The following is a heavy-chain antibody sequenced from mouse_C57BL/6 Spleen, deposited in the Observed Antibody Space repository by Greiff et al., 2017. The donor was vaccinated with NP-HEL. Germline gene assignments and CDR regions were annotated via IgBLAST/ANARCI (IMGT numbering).Heavy chain of an antibody. CDR3: ATGTRFDD. Sequence: EVQLQQSGPELVKPGASVKISCKASGYTFTDYYMNWVKQSHGKSLEWIGAINHNNGGTSYNQKFKGKATLTVDKSSSTAYMELRSLTSEDSAVYYCATGTRFDDWGQGTTLTVSS. D-gene: IGHD4-1*01. J-gene: IGHJ2*01. CDR2: INHNNGGT. CDR1: GYTFTDYY. V-gene: IGHV1-26*01.